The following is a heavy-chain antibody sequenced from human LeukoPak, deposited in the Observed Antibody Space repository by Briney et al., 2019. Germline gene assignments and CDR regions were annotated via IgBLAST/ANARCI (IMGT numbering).Heavy chain of an antibody. CDR3: ARAYYGSGSSHDGMDV. V-gene: IGHV1-2*04. D-gene: IGHD3-10*01. CDR2: INPNSGGT. Sequence: ASVKVSCKASGYTFTGYYMHWVRQAPGQGLEWMGWINPNSGGTNYAQKFQGWVTMTRDTSISTAYMELSRLRSGDTAVYYCARAYYGSGSSHDGMDVWGQGTTVTVSS. J-gene: IGHJ6*02. CDR1: GYTFTGYY.